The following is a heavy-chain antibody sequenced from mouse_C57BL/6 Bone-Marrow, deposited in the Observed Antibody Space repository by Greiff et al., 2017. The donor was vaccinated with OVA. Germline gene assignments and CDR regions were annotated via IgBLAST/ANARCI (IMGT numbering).Heavy chain of an antibody. CDR3: ARDADGFDY. V-gene: IGHV7-1*01. CDR2: SRNKANDYTT. J-gene: IGHJ2*01. CDR1: GFTFSDFY. Sequence: EVKLMESGGGLVQSGRSLRLSCATSGFTFSDFYMEWVRQAPGKGLEWIAASRNKANDYTTEYSASVKGRFIVSRDTSQSILYLQMNALRAEDTAIYYCARDADGFDYWGQGTTLTVSS.